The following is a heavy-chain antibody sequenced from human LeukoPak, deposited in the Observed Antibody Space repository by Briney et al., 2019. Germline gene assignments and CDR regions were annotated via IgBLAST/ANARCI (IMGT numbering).Heavy chain of an antibody. CDR2: INPNSGGT. Sequence: GASVKVSCKASGYTFTGYYMHWVRQAPGQGLEWMGWINPNSGGTNYAQKFQGRVTMTRDTSISTAYMELSRLRSDDTAVYYCARDLGGYSGYDDYWGQGTLVTVSS. D-gene: IGHD5-12*01. CDR3: ARDLGGYSGYDDY. V-gene: IGHV1-2*02. CDR1: GYTFTGYY. J-gene: IGHJ4*02.